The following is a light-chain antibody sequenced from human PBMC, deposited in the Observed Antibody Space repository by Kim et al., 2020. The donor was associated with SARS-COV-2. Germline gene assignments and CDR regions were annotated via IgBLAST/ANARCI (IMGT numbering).Light chain of an antibody. CDR2: GKN. Sequence: GQTVKITCQGDSLRSNYANWYQQKPGQAPVPVIFGKNDRPSGIPDRFSGSSSGNTASLSITGAQAEDEADYYCSSRDSSDNRLEVFGTGTKVTVL. CDR3: SSRDSSDNRLEV. V-gene: IGLV3-19*01. J-gene: IGLJ1*01. CDR1: SLRSNY.